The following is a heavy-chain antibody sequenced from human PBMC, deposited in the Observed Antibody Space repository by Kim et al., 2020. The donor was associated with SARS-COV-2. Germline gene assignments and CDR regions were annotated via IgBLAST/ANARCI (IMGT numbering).Heavy chain of an antibody. CDR2: ISYDGSDK. CDR3: AKEDAVRVAGDFDL. D-gene: IGHD6-19*01. V-gene: IGHV3-30*18. Sequence: GGSLRLSCVASGFTFSNYGMHWVRQAPGEGLEWVAVISYDGSDKKEADSVKGRFIVSRDNSKNTVFLQMDSLRLDDTGVYYCAKEDAVRVAGDFDLWRQGTLVTVSS. J-gene: IGHJ4*02. CDR1: GFTFSNYG.